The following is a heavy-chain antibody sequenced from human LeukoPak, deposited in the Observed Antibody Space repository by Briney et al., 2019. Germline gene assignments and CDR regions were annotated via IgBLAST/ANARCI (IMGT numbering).Heavy chain of an antibody. J-gene: IGHJ4*02. CDR1: GFTFSSYA. V-gene: IGHV3-23*01. CDR2: ISGSDGST. D-gene: IGHD5-18*01. Sequence: GGSLRLSCAASGFTFSSYAMSWVRQAPGKGLEWVSAISGSDGSTYYADSVKGRFTISRDNSKNTLYLQMNSLRAEDTAVYYCAKGQGYSYGSPFDYWGQGTLVTVSS. CDR3: AKGQGYSYGSPFDY.